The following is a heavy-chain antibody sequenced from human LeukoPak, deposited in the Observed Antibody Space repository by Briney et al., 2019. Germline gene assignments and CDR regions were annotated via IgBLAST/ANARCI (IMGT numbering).Heavy chain of an antibody. D-gene: IGHD1-26*01. J-gene: IGHJ5*02. V-gene: IGHV3-7*01. Sequence: GGSLRLSCAASGFTFSSYWMSWVRQAPGKGLEWVANIKQDGSEKYYVDSVKGRFTISRDNAQKSLYLQMNSLRAEDTAVYYCARTPFSGSYNGHWFDPWGQGTLVTVSS. CDR1: GFTFSSYW. CDR2: IKQDGSEK. CDR3: ARTPFSGSYNGHWFDP.